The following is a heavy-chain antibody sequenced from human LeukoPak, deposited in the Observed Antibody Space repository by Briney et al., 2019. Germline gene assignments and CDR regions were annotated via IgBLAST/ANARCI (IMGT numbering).Heavy chain of an antibody. J-gene: IGHJ4*02. Sequence: PGGSLRLSCAASGFTFSSHAMSWVRQAPGKGLEWVSGISGSGGSTYYADSVKGRFTISRDNSKNTLYLQMNSLRAEDTAVYYCAKDHCGGDCYSAFDYWGQGTLVTVSS. V-gene: IGHV3-23*01. D-gene: IGHD2-21*02. CDR2: ISGSGGST. CDR3: AKDHCGGDCYSAFDY. CDR1: GFTFSSHA.